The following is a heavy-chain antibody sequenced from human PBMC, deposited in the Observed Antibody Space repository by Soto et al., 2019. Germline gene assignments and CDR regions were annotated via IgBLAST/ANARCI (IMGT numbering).Heavy chain of an antibody. J-gene: IGHJ6*03. Sequence: SETLSLTCTVSGGSISSGGYYWSWIRQHPGKGLEWIGYIYHSGSTYYNPSLKSRVTISVDTSKNQFSLKLSSVTAADTAVYYCAREHYDILTGYPYYYYYMDVWGKGTTVTVSS. CDR1: GGSISSGGYY. CDR3: AREHYDILTGYPYYYYYMDV. CDR2: IYHSGST. V-gene: IGHV4-31*03. D-gene: IGHD3-9*01.